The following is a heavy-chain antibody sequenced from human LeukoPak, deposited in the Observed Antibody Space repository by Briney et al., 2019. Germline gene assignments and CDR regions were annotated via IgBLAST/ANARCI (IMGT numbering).Heavy chain of an antibody. Sequence: PGGSLRLSCAASRFTFSSYWMHWVRQAPGKGLVWVARINTDGSTTGYTDSVKGRFAISRDNAKNTLYLQMNSLRVEDTAVYYCAHFSSDWANDCWGQGTLVTVSS. CDR3: AHFSSDWANDC. V-gene: IGHV3-74*01. D-gene: IGHD6-19*01. J-gene: IGHJ4*02. CDR1: RFTFSSYW. CDR2: INTDGSTT.